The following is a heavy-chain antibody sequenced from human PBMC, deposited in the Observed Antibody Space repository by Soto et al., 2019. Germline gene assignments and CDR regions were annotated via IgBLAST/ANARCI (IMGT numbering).Heavy chain of an antibody. Sequence: GGSLRLSCAASGFTFSSYWMSWVRQAPGKGLEWVANIKQDGSEKYYVDSVKGRFTISRDNAKNSLYLQMNSLRAEDTAVYYCARESGGISSSWYYYYYGMDVWGQGTTVTVSS. CDR1: GFTFSSYW. J-gene: IGHJ6*02. CDR2: IKQDGSEK. D-gene: IGHD6-13*01. V-gene: IGHV3-7*05. CDR3: ARESGGISSSWYYYYYGMDV.